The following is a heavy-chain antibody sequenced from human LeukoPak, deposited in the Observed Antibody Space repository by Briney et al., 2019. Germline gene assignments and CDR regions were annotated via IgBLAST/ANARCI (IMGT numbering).Heavy chain of an antibody. D-gene: IGHD6-13*01. Sequence: ASVKVSCKASGYTFTSYDINWVRQATGQGLEWMGRINPNSGSTNYAQKFQGRVTMTRDTSISTAYMELSRLRSDDTAVYYCAREGIAAAESFDYWGQGTLVTVSS. CDR2: INPNSGST. CDR1: GYTFTSYD. V-gene: IGHV1-2*06. CDR3: AREGIAAAESFDY. J-gene: IGHJ4*02.